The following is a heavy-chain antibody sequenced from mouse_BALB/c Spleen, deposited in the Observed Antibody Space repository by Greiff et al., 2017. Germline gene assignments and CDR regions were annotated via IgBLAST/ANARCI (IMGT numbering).Heavy chain of an antibody. CDR1: GFTFSSYA. CDR3: ARDSSGYAMDY. J-gene: IGHJ4*01. V-gene: IGHV5-9-4*01. D-gene: IGHD3-1*01. CDR2: ISSGGSYT. Sequence: EVMLVESGGGLVKPGGSLKLSCAASGFTFSSYAMSWVRQSPEKRLEWVAEISSGGSYTYYPDTVTGRFTISRDNAKNTLYLEMSSLRSEDTAMYYCARDSSGYAMDYWGQGTSVTVSS.